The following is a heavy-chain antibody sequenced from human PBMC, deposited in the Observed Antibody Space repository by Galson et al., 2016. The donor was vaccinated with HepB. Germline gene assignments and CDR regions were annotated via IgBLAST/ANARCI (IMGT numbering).Heavy chain of an antibody. D-gene: IGHD3-9*01. Sequence: SETLSLTCAVSGDSITNSHWWTWVRQPPGKGLEWIGEVFHTGSSNYNPSLQSRVTISVDKSRNQFSLKMTSVTAADTAIYYCARGLRYFDWTSPPGWFDPWGQGTLVTVSS. CDR3: ARGLRYFDWTSPPGWFDP. J-gene: IGHJ5*02. V-gene: IGHV4-4*02. CDR2: VFHTGSS. CDR1: GDSITNSHW.